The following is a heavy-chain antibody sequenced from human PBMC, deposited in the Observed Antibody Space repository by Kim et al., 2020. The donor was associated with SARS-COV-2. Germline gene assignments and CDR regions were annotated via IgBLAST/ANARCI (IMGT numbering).Heavy chain of an antibody. CDR3: AKGWSRFDY. V-gene: IGHV3-30*18. Sequence: GGSLRLSCAASGFTFSSYGMHWVRQAPVKGLEWVAVISYDGSNKYYADSVKGRFTISRDNSKNTLYLQMNSLRAEDTAVYYCAKGWSRFDYWGQGTLVTV. CDR2: ISYDGSNK. CDR1: GFTFSSYG. J-gene: IGHJ4*02. D-gene: IGHD3-3*01.